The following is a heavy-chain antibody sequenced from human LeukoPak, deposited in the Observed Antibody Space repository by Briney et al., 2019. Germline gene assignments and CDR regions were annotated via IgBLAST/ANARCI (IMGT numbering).Heavy chain of an antibody. CDR3: ARGDWGMYYFDY. D-gene: IGHD7-27*01. Sequence: GGSLRLSCAASGITFSSYGMYWVRQAPGKGLEWVAVISHDGNNKYYADSVKGRFTISRDNSKNTLYLQMNSLRAEDTAVYYCARGDWGMYYFDYWGQGTLVTVSS. CDR1: GITFSSYG. J-gene: IGHJ4*02. V-gene: IGHV3-30*03. CDR2: ISHDGNNK.